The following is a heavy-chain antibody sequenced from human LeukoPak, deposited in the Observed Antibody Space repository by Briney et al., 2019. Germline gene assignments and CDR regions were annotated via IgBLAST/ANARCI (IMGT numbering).Heavy chain of an antibody. J-gene: IGHJ4*02. V-gene: IGHV3-23*01. D-gene: IGHD4-17*01. CDR3: AKNDYGGNPVAIDY. CDR1: GFTFSSCA. Sequence: PGGSLRLSCAASGFTFSSCAMTWVHQAPGKGLEWLSAVSGSGGRTYYADSVKGRFTVSRDNSKNTLYLLMNSLRAEDTAIYYCAKNDYGGNPVAIDYWGQGTLVTVSS. CDR2: VSGSGGRT.